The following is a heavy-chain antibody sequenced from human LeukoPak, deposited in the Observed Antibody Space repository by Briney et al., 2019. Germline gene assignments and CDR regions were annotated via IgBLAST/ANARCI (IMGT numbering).Heavy chain of an antibody. CDR2: IKQDGSEK. CDR1: GFTFSSYW. J-gene: IGHJ6*02. D-gene: IGHD3-9*01. Sequence: GGSLRLSCAASGFTFSSYWMSWVRQAPGKGLEWVANIKQDGSEKYYVDSVKGRFTISRDNAKNSLYLQMNSLRAEDTAVYYCARDLVQYYDILTGYSGGYYGMDVWGQGTMVTVSS. V-gene: IGHV3-7*01. CDR3: ARDLVQYYDILTGYSGGYYGMDV.